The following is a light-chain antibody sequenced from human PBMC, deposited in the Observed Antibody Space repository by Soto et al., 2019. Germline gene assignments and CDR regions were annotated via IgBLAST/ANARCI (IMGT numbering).Light chain of an antibody. V-gene: IGLV1-40*01. Sequence: QSVLTQPPSVSGAPGQRVTISCTGSSSNIGAGYDVHWYQQLPGTAPKLLIYGNSNRPSGVPDRFSGSKSGTSASLAITGLQAEDEADYYCQSYDSSLSGVVFGGGPKGTVL. CDR3: QSYDSSLSGVV. CDR1: SSNIGAGYD. CDR2: GNS. J-gene: IGLJ2*01.